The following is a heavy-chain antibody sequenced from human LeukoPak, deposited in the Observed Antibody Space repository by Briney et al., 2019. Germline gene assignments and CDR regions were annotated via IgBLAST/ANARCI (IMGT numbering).Heavy chain of an antibody. Sequence: GGSLRLSCAASRFTFTSYDMSWVRQAPGKGLEWVSLISSSGAGTYYADSVKGRFTISRDNSRNTLFLHMNSLRAEDTAVYYCAKDDIWFGEFGRSYYFDYWGQGTLVTVSS. J-gene: IGHJ4*02. CDR1: RFTFTSYD. CDR3: AKDDIWFGEFGRSYYFDY. D-gene: IGHD3-10*01. V-gene: IGHV3-23*01. CDR2: ISSSGAGT.